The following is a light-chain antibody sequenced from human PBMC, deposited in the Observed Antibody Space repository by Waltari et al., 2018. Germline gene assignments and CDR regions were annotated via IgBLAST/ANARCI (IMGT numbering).Light chain of an antibody. V-gene: IGKV3-20*01. Sequence: EIVLTQSPGTLSLSPGERATLSCRASQSVGRSLAWSQQKPGQAPRLLIFDASNRATAIPERFSGSGSGTDFSLTISRLEPEDFAVYYCQMYVRLPVTFGQGTKVEIK. J-gene: IGKJ1*01. CDR3: QMYVRLPVT. CDR1: QSVGRS. CDR2: DAS.